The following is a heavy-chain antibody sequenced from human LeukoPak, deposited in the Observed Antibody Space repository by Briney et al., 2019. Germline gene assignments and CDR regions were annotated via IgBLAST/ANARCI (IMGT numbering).Heavy chain of an antibody. V-gene: IGHV2-5*02. CDR2: IYWDDDK. D-gene: IGHD6-19*01. Sequence: SGPTLVEPTQTLTLTCTFSGFSLSTSGVGVGWIRQPPGKALEWLALIYWDDDKRYSPSLKGRLTITKDTSKNQVVLTMTNMDPVDTATYYCARHSSGWVSFDYWGQGTLVTVSS. CDR1: GFSLSTSGVG. J-gene: IGHJ4*02. CDR3: ARHSSGWVSFDY.